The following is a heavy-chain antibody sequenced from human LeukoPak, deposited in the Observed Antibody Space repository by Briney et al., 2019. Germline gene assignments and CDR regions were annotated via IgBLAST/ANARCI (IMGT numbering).Heavy chain of an antibody. Sequence: ASVKVSCKASGYTFTSYDINWVRQATGQGLEWMGWMNPNSGNTGYAQKFQGGVTMTRNTSISTAYMELSSLRSEDTAVYYCARALPSKNYDYVWGSYRYTNWFDPWGREPWSPSPQ. CDR1: GYTFTSYD. CDR2: MNPNSGNT. J-gene: IGHJ5*02. D-gene: IGHD3-16*02. V-gene: IGHV1-8*01. CDR3: ARALPSKNYDYVWGSYRYTNWFDP.